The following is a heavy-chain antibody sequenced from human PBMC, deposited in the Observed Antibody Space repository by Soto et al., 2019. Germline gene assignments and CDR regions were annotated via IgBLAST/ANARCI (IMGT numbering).Heavy chain of an antibody. CDR3: ARQIAFDSSGYYSHYYYGMDV. CDR2: ISSSSSTI. J-gene: IGHJ6*02. V-gene: IGHV3-48*02. CDR1: GFTFSSYS. D-gene: IGHD3-22*01. Sequence: EVQLVESGGGLVQPGGSLRLSCAASGFTFSSYSMNWVRQAPGKGLEWVSYISSSSSTIYYADSVKGRFTISRDNAKNSLYLQMNSLRDEDTAVYYCARQIAFDSSGYYSHYYYGMDVWGQGTTVTVSS.